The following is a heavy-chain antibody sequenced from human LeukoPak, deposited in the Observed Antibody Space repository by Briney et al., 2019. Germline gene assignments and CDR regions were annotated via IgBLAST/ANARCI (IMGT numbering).Heavy chain of an antibody. CDR2: IYYSGST. CDR1: GGSISSYY. CDR3: AREGVTKYYFDY. V-gene: IGHV4-59*01. Sequence: SETLSLTCTVSGGSISSYYWSWIRQPPGKGLEWIWYIYYSGSTDYIPSLKSRVTISVDTSKNQFSLKLSSVTAADTAVYYCAREGVTKYYFDYWGQGTLVTVSS. D-gene: IGHD4-11*01. J-gene: IGHJ4*02.